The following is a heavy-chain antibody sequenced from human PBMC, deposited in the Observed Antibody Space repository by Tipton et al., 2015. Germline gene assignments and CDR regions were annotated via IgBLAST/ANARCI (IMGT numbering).Heavy chain of an antibody. V-gene: IGHV5-51*01. CDR1: GYTFTTHW. CDR3: ARLRKGDGDYAIDY. CDR2: VFPGDSDA. Sequence: VQLVQSGAEMKKPGESLKISCRASGYTFTTHWIGWVRLMPGKGPEWGGIVFPGDSDARYSPSFQGQVTISADKSISTVYLQWSSLKASDTAMYYCARLRKGDGDYAIDYWGQGTLVTVSS. J-gene: IGHJ4*02. D-gene: IGHD4-17*01.